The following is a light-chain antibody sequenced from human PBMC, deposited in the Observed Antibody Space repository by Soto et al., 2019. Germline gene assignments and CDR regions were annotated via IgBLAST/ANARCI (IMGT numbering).Light chain of an antibody. CDR3: QHYNNWPYT. J-gene: IGKJ2*01. V-gene: IGKV3-15*01. CDR2: RAS. Sequence: EIVMTQSPATLSVSPGERATLSCRASQDIESNLAWYQQKPGQAPRLLISRASTRATGFPSRFSGSGSGTEFTLTISSLQSEDSAVYYCQHYNNWPYTFGLGTKLEIK. CDR1: QDIESN.